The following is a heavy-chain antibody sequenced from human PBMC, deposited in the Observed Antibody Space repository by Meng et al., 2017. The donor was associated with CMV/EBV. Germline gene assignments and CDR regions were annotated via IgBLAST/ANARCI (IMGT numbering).Heavy chain of an antibody. D-gene: IGHD3-16*01. CDR3: ARVRGTFDY. Sequence: QLQRQEAGPGLVKPSETLSLTFTVSGGSISSSSYYWGWIRQPPGKGLEWIGSIYYSGSTYYNPSLKSRVTISVDTSKNQFSLKLSSVTAADTAVYYCARVRGTFDYWGQGTLVTVSS. CDR1: GGSISSSSYY. CDR2: IYYSGST. V-gene: IGHV4-39*07. J-gene: IGHJ4*02.